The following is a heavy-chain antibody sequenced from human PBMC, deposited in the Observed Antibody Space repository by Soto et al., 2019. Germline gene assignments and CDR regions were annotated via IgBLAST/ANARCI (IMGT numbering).Heavy chain of an antibody. Sequence: SQTLSLTCAISGDSVSSYSAAWNWIRQSPSGGLEWLGRTYYRSRFFSDYAESVKSRIIINPDTSKNQFSLQLKSVTPEDTAVYYGVKDRYSSSGWFDPWGQGTPGTVSS. J-gene: IGHJ5*02. CDR2: TYYRSRFFS. CDR3: VKDRYSSSGWFDP. V-gene: IGHV6-1*01. CDR1: GDSVSSYSAA. D-gene: IGHD3-10*01.